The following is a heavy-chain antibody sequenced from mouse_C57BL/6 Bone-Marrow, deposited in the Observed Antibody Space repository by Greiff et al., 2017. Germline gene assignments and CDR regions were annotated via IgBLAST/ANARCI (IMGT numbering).Heavy chain of an antibody. CDR2: ISDGGSYT. J-gene: IGHJ4*01. CDR3: ARGGHYSRAMDY. D-gene: IGHD2-12*01. CDR1: GFTFSSYA. V-gene: IGHV5-4*03. Sequence: EVKVEESGGGLVKPGGSLKLSCAASGFTFSSYAMSWVRQTPEKRLEWVATISDGGSYTYYPDNVKGRFTISRDNAKNNLYLQMSHLKSEDTAMYYCARGGHYSRAMDYWGQGTSVTVSS.